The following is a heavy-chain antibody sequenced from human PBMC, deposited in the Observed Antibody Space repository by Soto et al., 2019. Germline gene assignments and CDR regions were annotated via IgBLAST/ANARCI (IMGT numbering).Heavy chain of an antibody. J-gene: IGHJ3*02. Sequence: PGESLKISCAASGFAFSIHPMSWVLQAPEKGLEWVAGISDGGDLTYNADSVRGRFTISRDNSRNTLYLQMNSLRAEDTAVYYCARRVIGSSRAFDIWGQGTRVTVS. CDR2: ISDGGDLT. CDR3: ARRVIGSSRAFDI. D-gene: IGHD3-10*01. V-gene: IGHV3-23*01. CDR1: GFAFSIHP.